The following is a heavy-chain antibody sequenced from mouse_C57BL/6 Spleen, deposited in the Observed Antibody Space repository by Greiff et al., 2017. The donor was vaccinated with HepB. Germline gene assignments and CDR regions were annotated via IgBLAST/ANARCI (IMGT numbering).Heavy chain of an antibody. CDR3: AKDGYSHFDY. Sequence: EVKLVESGGGLVKPGGSLKLSCAASGFTFSSYTMSWVRQTPEKRLEWVATISGGGGNTYYPDSVKGRFTISRDNAKNTLYLQMSSLRSEDTALYYCAKDGYSHFDYWGQGTTLTVSS. CDR2: ISGGGGNT. V-gene: IGHV5-9*01. D-gene: IGHD2-3*01. CDR1: GFTFSSYT. J-gene: IGHJ2*01.